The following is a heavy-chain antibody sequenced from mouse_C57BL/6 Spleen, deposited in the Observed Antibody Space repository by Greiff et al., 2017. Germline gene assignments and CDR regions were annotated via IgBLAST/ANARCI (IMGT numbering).Heavy chain of an antibody. V-gene: IGHV1-64*01. D-gene: IGHD1-1*02. CDR3: ARQVVYFDY. CDR1: GYTFTSYW. J-gene: IGHJ2*01. Sequence: QVQLQQPGAELVKPGASVKLSCKASGYTFTSYWMHWVKQRPGQGLEWIGMIHPNSGSTNYNEKFKSKATLTVDNASSTAYMQLSSLTSEDSAVYYCARQVVYFDYWGQGTTLTVSS. CDR2: IHPNSGST.